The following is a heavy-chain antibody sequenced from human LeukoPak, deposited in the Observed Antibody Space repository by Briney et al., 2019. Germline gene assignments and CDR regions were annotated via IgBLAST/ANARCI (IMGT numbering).Heavy chain of an antibody. CDR1: GYTFTSYG. CDR2: ISAYNGNT. CDR3: ARYCSSTSCYQEDP. J-gene: IGHJ5*02. Sequence: ASVKVSCKASGYTFTSYGISWVRQAPGQGLEWMGWISAYNGNTNYAQKLQGRVTMTTDTSTSTAYMELRSLRSDDTAVYYCARYCSSTSCYQEDPWGQGTLVTVSS. V-gene: IGHV1-18*01. D-gene: IGHD2-2*01.